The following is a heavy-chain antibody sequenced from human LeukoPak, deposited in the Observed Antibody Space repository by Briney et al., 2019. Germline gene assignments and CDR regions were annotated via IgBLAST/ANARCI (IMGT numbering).Heavy chain of an antibody. Sequence: GASVKVSRKASGYTFTSYYMHWVRQAPGQGLEWMGIINPSGGSTSYAQKFQGRVTMTRDTSTSTVYMELSSLRSEDTAVYYCARAGPNIVVVVAATEDAFDIWGQGTMVTVSS. CDR2: INPSGGST. CDR3: ARAGPNIVVVVAATEDAFDI. D-gene: IGHD2-15*01. CDR1: GYTFTSYY. J-gene: IGHJ3*02. V-gene: IGHV1-46*01.